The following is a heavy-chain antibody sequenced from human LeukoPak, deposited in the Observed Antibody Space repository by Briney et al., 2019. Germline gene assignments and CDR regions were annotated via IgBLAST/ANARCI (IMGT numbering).Heavy chain of an antibody. V-gene: IGHV4-59*01. Sequence: SETLSLTCTVSGGSISIYYWTWIRQPPGKGLEWIGYIYYSGSTNYNPSLKSRVTISVDTSKNQFSLKLSSVTAADTAVYYCAAGSESYDSRGYSYYFDYWGQGTLVTVSS. CDR3: AAGSESYDSRGYSYYFDY. J-gene: IGHJ4*02. CDR2: IYYSGST. D-gene: IGHD3-22*01. CDR1: GGSISIYY.